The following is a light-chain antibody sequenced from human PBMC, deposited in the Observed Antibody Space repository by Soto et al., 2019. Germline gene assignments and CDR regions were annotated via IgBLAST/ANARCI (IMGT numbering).Light chain of an antibody. CDR3: QQRTNWLRT. Sequence: EIVLTQSPATLSLSPGERATLSCRASQSVSSYLAWYQQKPGQAPRLLIYDASNRATSIPARFSGSGSGTDFTLTISSLEPEDFAVYYCQQRTNWLRTFGQGTKLEIK. J-gene: IGKJ2*01. CDR1: QSVSSY. V-gene: IGKV3-11*01. CDR2: DAS.